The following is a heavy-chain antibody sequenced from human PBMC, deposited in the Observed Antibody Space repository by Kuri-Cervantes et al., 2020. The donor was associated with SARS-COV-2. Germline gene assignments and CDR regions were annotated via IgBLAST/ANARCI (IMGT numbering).Heavy chain of an antibody. J-gene: IGHJ4*02. Sequence: GESLKISCSASGFRFSGYPMHWVRQAPGKGLEYVSAISPDGANTYYADPVKGRFTISRDNYRNTLSLQMNGLTAEDTGIYYCVRVVPLAGSRGHFDSWGQGTSVTVSS. CDR1: GFRFSGYP. D-gene: IGHD6-19*01. CDR2: ISPDGANT. CDR3: VRVVPLAGSRGHFDS. V-gene: IGHV3-64D*09.